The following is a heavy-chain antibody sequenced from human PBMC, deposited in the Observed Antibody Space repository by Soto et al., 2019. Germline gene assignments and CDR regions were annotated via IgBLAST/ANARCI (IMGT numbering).Heavy chain of an antibody. J-gene: IGHJ4*02. V-gene: IGHV3-7*03. CDR2: IRGDGTDS. CDR1: GFTLYNYY. CDR3: ARDPGTAD. Sequence: PGGSLRLFCATSGFTLYNYYICWVRQAPGRGLEWVANIRGDGTDSHYVVSVRGRFTNSRDNAENLIYLQMNNLRVEDTAMYCCARDPGTADWGQGTQVTVSS.